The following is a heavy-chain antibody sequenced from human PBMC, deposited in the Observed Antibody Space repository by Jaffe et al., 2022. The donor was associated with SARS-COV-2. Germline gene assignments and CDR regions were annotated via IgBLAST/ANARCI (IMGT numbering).Heavy chain of an antibody. Sequence: EVQLLESGGGLVQPGGSLRLSCAASGFTFSSYAMSWVRQAPGKGLEWVSAISGSGGSTYYADSVKGRFTISRDNSKNTLYLQMNSLRAEDTAVYYCAKDYSSSWYSIPNFDYWGQGTLVTVSS. V-gene: IGHV3-23*01. CDR1: GFTFSSYA. CDR2: ISGSGGST. CDR3: AKDYSSSWYSIPNFDY. J-gene: IGHJ4*02. D-gene: IGHD6-13*01.